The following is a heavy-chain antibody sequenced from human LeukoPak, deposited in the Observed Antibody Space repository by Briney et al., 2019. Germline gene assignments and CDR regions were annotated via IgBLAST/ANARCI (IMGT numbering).Heavy chain of an antibody. CDR2: IIPIFGTA. J-gene: IGHJ3*02. CDR3: ARVVRYYDSWSGTRAFDI. CDR1: GGTFSSYA. Sequence: SVKVSCKASGGTFSSYAISWVRQAPGQGLEWMGGIIPIFGTANYAQKFQGRVTITTDESTSTAYMELSSLRSEDTAVYYCARVVRYYDSWSGTRAFDIWGQGTMVTVSS. D-gene: IGHD3-3*01. V-gene: IGHV1-69*05.